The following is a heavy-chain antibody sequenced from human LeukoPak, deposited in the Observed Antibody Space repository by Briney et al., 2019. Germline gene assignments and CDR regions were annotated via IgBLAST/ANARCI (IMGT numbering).Heavy chain of an antibody. CDR2: IDYSGRT. D-gene: IGHD1-26*01. CDR1: AGSLSSDNYN. CDR3: AREGGLLSLDY. Sequence: SETLSLTCTVSAGSLSSDNYNWVWVRQTPGKGLEWIASIDYSGRTYYNPSLKSRVTISVDTSKNQFSLKLSSVTAADTAVYYCAREGGLLSLDYWGQGTLVTVSS. J-gene: IGHJ4*02. V-gene: IGHV4-39*02.